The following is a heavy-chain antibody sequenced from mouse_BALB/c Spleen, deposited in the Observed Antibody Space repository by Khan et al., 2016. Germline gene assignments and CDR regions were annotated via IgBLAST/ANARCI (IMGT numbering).Heavy chain of an antibody. Sequence: QVQLKQSGPGLVQPSQSLSITCTVSGFSLTNYGVHWVRPSPGKGLEWLGVIWSGGSTDYNAAFISRLSISKDNSKSQIFFKMNSLQANDAAIYYCARKEDLLWGFDVWGAGTTVTVSS. V-gene: IGHV2-2*02. D-gene: IGHD1-1*02. J-gene: IGHJ1*01. CDR2: IWSGGST. CDR3: ARKEDLLWGFDV. CDR1: GFSLTNYG.